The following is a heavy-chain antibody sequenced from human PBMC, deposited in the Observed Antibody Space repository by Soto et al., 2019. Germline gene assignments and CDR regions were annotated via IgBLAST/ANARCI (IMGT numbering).Heavy chain of an antibody. Sequence: SETLSLTCTVSGGSISSYYWSWIRQPPGKGLEWIGYIYYSGSTNYNPSLKSRVAISVDTSKNQFSLKLSSVTAADTAVYYCARSLRQYYYYYYMDVWGKGTTVTVSS. CDR2: IYYSGST. CDR3: ARSLRQYYYYYYMDV. V-gene: IGHV4-59*01. D-gene: IGHD3-16*02. J-gene: IGHJ6*03. CDR1: GGSISSYY.